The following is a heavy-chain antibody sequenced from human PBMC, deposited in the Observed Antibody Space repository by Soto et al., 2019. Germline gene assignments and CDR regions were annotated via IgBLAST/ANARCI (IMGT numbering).Heavy chain of an antibody. CDR2: INPSGGST. D-gene: IGHD3-3*01. V-gene: IGHV1-46*01. Sequence: GASVKVSCKASGYTFTSYYMHWVRQAPGQGLEWMGIINPSGGSTSYAQKFQGRVTMTRDTSTSTVYMELSSLRSEDTAVYYCARDRDAAHDCWSGYYYYWGQGTLVTVSS. J-gene: IGHJ4*02. CDR1: GYTFTSYY. CDR3: ARDRDAAHDCWSGYYYY.